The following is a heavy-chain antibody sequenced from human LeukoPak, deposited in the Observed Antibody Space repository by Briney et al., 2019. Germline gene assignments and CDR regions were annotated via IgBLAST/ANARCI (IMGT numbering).Heavy chain of an antibody. CDR2: IYYSGST. J-gene: IGHJ4*02. CDR1: GGSISSSSYY. D-gene: IGHD6-19*01. Sequence: SETLSLTCTVSGGSISSSSYYWGWIRQPPGKGLEWIGSIYYSGSTYYNPCLKSRVTISVDTSKNQFSLKLSSVTAADTAVYYCARDSSGWPFDYWGQGTLVTVSS. V-gene: IGHV4-39*07. CDR3: ARDSSGWPFDY.